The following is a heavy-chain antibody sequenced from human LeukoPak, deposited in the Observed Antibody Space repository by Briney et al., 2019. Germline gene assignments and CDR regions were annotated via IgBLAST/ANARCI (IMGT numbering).Heavy chain of an antibody. Sequence: PGGSLRLSCAASGFTFSNYGMNWVRQAPGKGLEWVSIITSGVGITYYPDSVKGRFTNARDNSKNTLYLQMNSLRAEDTAVYYCAKGHYYDFDYWRQGTLLTVSS. D-gene: IGHD3-10*01. CDR3: AKGHYYDFDY. V-gene: IGHV3-23*01. CDR1: GFTFSNYG. CDR2: ITSGVGIT. J-gene: IGHJ4*02.